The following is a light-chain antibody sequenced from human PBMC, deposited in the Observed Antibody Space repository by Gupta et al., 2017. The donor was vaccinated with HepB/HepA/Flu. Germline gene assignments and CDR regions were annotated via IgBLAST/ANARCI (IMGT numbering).Light chain of an antibody. CDR1: SSNMGSNY. CDR2: RNN. Sequence: SVLTQPPSASGTPGQRVTISCSGSSSNMGSNYVYWYQQLPATAPKLLIYRNNQRPSGVPDRFSGSKSGTSASLAISGLRAEDGADYYCAAWDDSLSGWVFGGGTKLTVL. J-gene: IGLJ3*02. V-gene: IGLV1-47*01. CDR3: AAWDDSLSGWV.